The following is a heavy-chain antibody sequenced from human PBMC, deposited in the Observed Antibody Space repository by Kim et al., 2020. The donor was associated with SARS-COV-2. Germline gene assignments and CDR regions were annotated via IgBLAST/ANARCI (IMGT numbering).Heavy chain of an antibody. Sequence: SETLSLTCTVSGGSISSSSYYWGWIRQPPGKGLEWIGSIYYSGSTYYNPSLKSRVTISVDTSKNQFSLKLSSVTAADTAVYYCARKGDCSSTSCYDAFD. J-gene: IGHJ3*02. CDR3: ARKGDCSSTSCYDAFD. CDR2: IYYSGST. V-gene: IGHV4-39*01. D-gene: IGHD2-2*01. CDR1: GGSISSSSYY.